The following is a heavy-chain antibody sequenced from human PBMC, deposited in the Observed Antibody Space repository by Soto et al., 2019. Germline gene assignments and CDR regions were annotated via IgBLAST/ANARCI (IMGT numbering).Heavy chain of an antibody. CDR2: IYYSGST. D-gene: IGHD3-22*01. V-gene: IGHV4-30-4*01. Sequence: PSETLSLTCTVSGGSISSGDYYWSWIRQPPGKGLEWIGYIYYSGSTYYNPSLKSRVTILVDTSKNQFSLKLSSVTAADTAVYYCARVVERNYYDRLDAFDIWGQGTMVTVSS. J-gene: IGHJ3*02. CDR1: GGSISSGDYY. CDR3: ARVVERNYYDRLDAFDI.